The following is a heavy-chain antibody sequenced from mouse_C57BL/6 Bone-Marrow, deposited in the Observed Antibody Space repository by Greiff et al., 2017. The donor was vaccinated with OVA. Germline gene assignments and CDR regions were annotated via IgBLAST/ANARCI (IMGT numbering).Heavy chain of an antibody. J-gene: IGHJ4*01. CDR3: ARRMGLYAMDY. CDR1: GFTFSSYG. Sequence: EVKLMESGGDLVKPGGSLKLSCAASGFTFSSYGMSWVRQTPDKRLEWVATISSGGSYTYYPDSVKGRFTISRDNAKNTLYLQMSSLKSEDTAMYYCARRMGLYAMDYWGQGASVTVSS. D-gene: IGHD4-1*01. V-gene: IGHV5-6*02. CDR2: ISSGGSYT.